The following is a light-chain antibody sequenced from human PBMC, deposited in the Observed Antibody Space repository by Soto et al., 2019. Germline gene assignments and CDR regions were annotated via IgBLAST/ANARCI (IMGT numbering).Light chain of an antibody. V-gene: IGKV3-15*01. Sequence: EIVMTQSPATLSVSPGERATLYCRASQSVSSNLAWYQQKPGQAPRLLIYGASTRATGIPARFSGSGSGTEFTLTISSLQPEDFGTYYCQQFKSYPITFGQGTRLEIK. CDR3: QQFKSYPIT. CDR1: QSVSSN. CDR2: GAS. J-gene: IGKJ5*01.